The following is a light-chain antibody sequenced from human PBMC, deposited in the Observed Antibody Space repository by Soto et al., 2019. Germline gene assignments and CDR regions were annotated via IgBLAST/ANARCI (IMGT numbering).Light chain of an antibody. J-gene: IGKJ4*01. CDR2: GAS. Sequence: ESVLTQSPGTLSLSPGERATLSCRASQSVSSNYLAWYQQKPGQAPRLLIYGASTRATGIPDRFSGSGSGTDFTLTISSLEPEDFAVYYCHQRSKWPLTFGGGTKVDI. CDR3: HQRSKWPLT. V-gene: IGKV3D-20*02. CDR1: QSVSSNY.